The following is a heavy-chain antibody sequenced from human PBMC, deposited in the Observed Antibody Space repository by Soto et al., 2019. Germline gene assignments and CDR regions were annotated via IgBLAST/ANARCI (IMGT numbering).Heavy chain of an antibody. J-gene: IGHJ3*02. CDR3: ARLQYTVVTALDI. CDR1: GVSIGSHF. CDR2: IYHTVNT. V-gene: IGHV4-59*11. Sequence: QVQLQESGPRLVKPSETLSLTCSVSGVSIGSHFWSWIRQAPGKGPELVGYIYHTVNTNYNPALKSRVTISMDTSENQRSLQLRSVTAADTAVYYCARLQYTVVTALDIWGQGTMVTGSS. D-gene: IGHD2-15*01.